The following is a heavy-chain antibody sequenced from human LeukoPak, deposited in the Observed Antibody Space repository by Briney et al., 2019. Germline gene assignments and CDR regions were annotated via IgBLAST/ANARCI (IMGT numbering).Heavy chain of an antibody. CDR2: IKQDGSEK. D-gene: IGHD2-15*01. Sequence: PGGSLRLSCAASGCTFSSYWMSWVRQAPGKGLEWVANIKQDGSEKYYVDSVKGRFTISRDNAKNSLYLQMNSLRAEDTAVYYCARARGFVVVVAATYYFDYWGQGTLVTVSS. V-gene: IGHV3-7*01. J-gene: IGHJ4*02. CDR1: GCTFSSYW. CDR3: ARARGFVVVVAATYYFDY.